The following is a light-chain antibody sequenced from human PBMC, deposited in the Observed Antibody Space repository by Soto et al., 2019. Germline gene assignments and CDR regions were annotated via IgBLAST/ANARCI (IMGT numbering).Light chain of an antibody. J-gene: IGLJ1*01. CDR1: SSDVGGYSY. CDR3: ASYTTSSTYV. CDR2: DVS. Sequence: LTQPASVSGSPGQSIAISCTGTSSDVGGYSYVSWYQQQPGKAPKLVISDVSNRPSGVSDRFSGSKSGNTASLTISGLQTEDEADYDCASYTTSSTYVFGTGTKVTVL. V-gene: IGLV2-14*01.